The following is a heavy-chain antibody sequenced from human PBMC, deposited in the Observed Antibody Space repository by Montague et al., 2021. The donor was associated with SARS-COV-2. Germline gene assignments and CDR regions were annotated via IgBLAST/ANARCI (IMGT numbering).Heavy chain of an antibody. J-gene: IGHJ4*02. CDR2: VHYSGXP. D-gene: IGHD1-1*01. CDR3: TRHVHMTWPEPSPGFDY. V-gene: IGHV4-39*01. Sequence: SETLSLTCTVSGDSISSSSYNWGWIRQPPGKGLESIGSVHYSGXPXYXXXXKXRVTIYVGTSKNQLSLKLSSVTAADTAVYYCTRHVHMTWPEPSPGFDYWGQGTLVTVSS. CDR1: GDSISSSSYN.